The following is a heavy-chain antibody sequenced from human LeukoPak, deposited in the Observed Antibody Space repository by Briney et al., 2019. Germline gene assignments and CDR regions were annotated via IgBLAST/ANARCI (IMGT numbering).Heavy chain of an antibody. Sequence: GGSLRLSCAASGFTFSTYSMNWVRQAPGKGLEWVSYIGSSGSTIYYADSVKGRFTISRDNAKNSLYLQMNSLRAEDTAVYYCASRRHLRQQLVHWGQGTLVTVSS. CDR2: IGSSGSTI. CDR1: GFTFSTYS. D-gene: IGHD6-13*01. CDR3: ASRRHLRQQLVH. J-gene: IGHJ4*02. V-gene: IGHV3-48*04.